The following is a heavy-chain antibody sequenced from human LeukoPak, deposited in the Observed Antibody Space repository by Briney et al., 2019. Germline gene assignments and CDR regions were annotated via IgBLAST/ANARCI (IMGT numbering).Heavy chain of an antibody. Sequence: GGSLRLSCAASGFTFSSYGMIWVRQAPGKGLEWVSGISGSGGSTYVADSVKGRFTVSRDNSKNTLYLQMNSLRADDTAVYYCARQGIVGLINNWFDPWGQGTLVTVSS. CDR1: GFTFSSYG. J-gene: IGHJ5*02. D-gene: IGHD1-26*01. CDR3: ARQGIVGLINNWFDP. V-gene: IGHV3-23*01. CDR2: ISGSGGST.